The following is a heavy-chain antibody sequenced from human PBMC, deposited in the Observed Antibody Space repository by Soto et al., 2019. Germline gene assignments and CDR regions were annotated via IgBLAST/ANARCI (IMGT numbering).Heavy chain of an antibody. V-gene: IGHV3-23*01. D-gene: IGHD2-21*02. CDR1: RFTFGGYA. CDR3: AKAARDCGGDCYSSYFDS. J-gene: IGHJ4*02. CDR2: ITGNAANT. Sequence: PGGSLRLSCSASRFTFGGYAMSWVRQAPGKGLEWVSGITGNAANTVYADSVKGRFTISRDNSENALYLQLNSLRAEDTAVYFCAKAARDCGGDCYSSYFDSWGQGALVTVSS.